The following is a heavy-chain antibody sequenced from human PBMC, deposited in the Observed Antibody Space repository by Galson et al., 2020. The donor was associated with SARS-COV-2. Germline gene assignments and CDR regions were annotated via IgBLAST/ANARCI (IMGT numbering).Heavy chain of an antibody. CDR1: GYTFTSYG. CDR2: ISAYNGNT. J-gene: IGHJ6*02. V-gene: IGHV1-18*04. CDR3: ARVGYSSSWYYYYYGMDV. D-gene: IGHD6-13*01. Sequence: ASVKVSCKASGYTFTSYGISWVRQAPGQGLEWMGWISAYNGNTNYAQKLQGRVTMTTDTSTSTAYMELRSLRSDDTAVYYCARVGYSSSWYYYYYGMDVWGQGTTVTVSS.